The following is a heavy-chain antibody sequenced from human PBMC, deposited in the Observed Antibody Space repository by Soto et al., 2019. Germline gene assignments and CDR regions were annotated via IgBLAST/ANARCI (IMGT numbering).Heavy chain of an antibody. CDR2: IGPYGNSK. Sequence: QVQLVGSGGGLVKPGESLRVSCAASGFSFRDYFMSWMRQAPGKGLEWVAYIGPYGNSKYYADSVKGRFTISRDDATNSLYLHMNSLRAEDTAVYYCARDDYTYGVYWGQGTPVTVSS. J-gene: IGHJ4*02. CDR3: ARDDYTYGVY. CDR1: GFSFRDYF. V-gene: IGHV3-11*01. D-gene: IGHD2-2*02.